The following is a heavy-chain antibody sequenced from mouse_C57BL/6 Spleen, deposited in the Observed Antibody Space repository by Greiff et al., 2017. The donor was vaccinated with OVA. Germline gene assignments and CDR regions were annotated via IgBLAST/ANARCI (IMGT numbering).Heavy chain of an antibody. CDR2: INPSNGGT. V-gene: IGHV1-53*01. D-gene: IGHD2-3*01. CDR3: ARGDGYYRAMDY. J-gene: IGHJ4*01. Sequence: QVHVKQPGTELVKPGASVKLSCKASGYTFTSYWMHWVKQRPGQGLEWIGNINPSNGGTNYNEKFKSKATLTVDKSSSTAYMQLSSLTSEDSAVYYCARGDGYYRAMDYWGQGTSVTVSS. CDR1: GYTFTSYW.